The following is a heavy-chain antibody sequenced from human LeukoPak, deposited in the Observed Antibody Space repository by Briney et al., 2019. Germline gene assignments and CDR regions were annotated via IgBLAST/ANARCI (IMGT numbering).Heavy chain of an antibody. CDR3: AIGSIYGSGSHFDF. CDR2: ISSGGINI. Sequence: PGCALRVSCAGCGLTFIDFYMGWLRPAPGKGLEGVSYISSGGINIHYADSVKGRFTISRDDAQNSLILQMNSLTADDTAVFYCAIGSIYGSGSHFDFRGQGTLVTVSS. D-gene: IGHD3-10*01. V-gene: IGHV3-11*01. J-gene: IGHJ4*02. CDR1: GLTFIDFY.